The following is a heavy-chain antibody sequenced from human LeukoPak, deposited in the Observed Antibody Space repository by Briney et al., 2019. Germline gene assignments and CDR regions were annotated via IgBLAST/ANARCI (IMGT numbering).Heavy chain of an antibody. V-gene: IGHV4-30-2*01. D-gene: IGHD2-2*02. CDR1: GASVSSIGYS. Sequence: PSETLSLTCGVSGASVSSIGYSWSWIRQPPGRGLEWIGYIYQSGSASYNPSLQSRVTISIDKSKNQFSLNLNSVTAADTAVYYCARGGCSSTSCYREGYYYYYYMDVWGKGTTVTVSS. CDR3: ARGGCSSTSCYREGYYYYYYMDV. J-gene: IGHJ6*03. CDR2: IYQSGSA.